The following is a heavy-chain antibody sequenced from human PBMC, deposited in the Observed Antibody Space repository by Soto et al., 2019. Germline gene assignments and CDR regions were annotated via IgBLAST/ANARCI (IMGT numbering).Heavy chain of an antibody. CDR1: GFTLKSYE. CDR3: ARGNTSIQGDLSHYNGLDV. J-gene: IGHJ6*02. D-gene: IGHD3-10*01. V-gene: IGHV3-48*03. Sequence: DEQLVESGGGLVQSGGSLRLSCEASGFTLKSYEVNWVRQAPGKGLERISYITSSTRTTYYADSVKGRFTISRDNARKSVYLQMNSLRVEDTAIYYCARGNTSIQGDLSHYNGLDVWGQGPTVTVSS. CDR2: ITSSTRTT.